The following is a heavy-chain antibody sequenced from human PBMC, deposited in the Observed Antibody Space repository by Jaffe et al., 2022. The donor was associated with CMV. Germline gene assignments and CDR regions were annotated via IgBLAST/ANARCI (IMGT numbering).Heavy chain of an antibody. D-gene: IGHD3-22*01. J-gene: IGHJ4*02. CDR3: ARGYYYEVRNPHFEY. Sequence: QVQLVQSGAEVKEPGSSVKVSCKTSGGTFNDYALSWVRQAPGQGLEWMGGIIPLFDTATYAQKFQGRVTITADESTTTTFLELSSLRSEDTAIYYCARGYYYEVRNPHFEYWGQGTLVTVSS. CDR1: GGTFNDYA. CDR2: IIPLFDTA. V-gene: IGHV1-69*01.